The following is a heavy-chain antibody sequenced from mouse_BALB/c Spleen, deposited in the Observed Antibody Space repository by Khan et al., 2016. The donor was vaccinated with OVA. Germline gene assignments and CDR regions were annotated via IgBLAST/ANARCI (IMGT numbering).Heavy chain of an antibody. CDR1: GFSLTGYG. CDR2: IWGDGST. J-gene: IGHJ4*01. D-gene: IGHD2-10*01. V-gene: IGHV2-6-7*01. Sequence: VQLQQSGPGLVAPSQSLSITCTVSGFSLTGYGVNWVRQPPGKGLEWLGMIWGDGSTDYNSALKSRLSISKDNSKIQVFLKMNSLQTDDTAMYYCARAYYGNYREAMDYWGQGTSVTVSS. CDR3: ARAYYGNYREAMDY.